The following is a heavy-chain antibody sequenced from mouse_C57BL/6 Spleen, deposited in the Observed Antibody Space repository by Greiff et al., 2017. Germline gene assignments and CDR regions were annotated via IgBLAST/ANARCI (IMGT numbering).Heavy chain of an antibody. J-gene: IGHJ4*01. D-gene: IGHD1-1*01. CDR2: FHPYNDDT. CDR1: GYTFTTYP. Sequence: LVESGAELVKPGASVKMSCKASGYTFTTYPIEWMKQNHGKSLEWIGNFHPYNDDTKYNEKFKGKATLTVEKSSSTVYLELSRLTSDDSAVYYCARSDYYGSSYDYAMDYWGQGTSVTVSS. CDR3: ARSDYYGSSYDYAMDY. V-gene: IGHV1-47*01.